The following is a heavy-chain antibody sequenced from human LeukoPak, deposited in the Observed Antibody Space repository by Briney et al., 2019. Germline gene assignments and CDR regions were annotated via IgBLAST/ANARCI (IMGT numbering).Heavy chain of an antibody. CDR1: GGSFSGYY. CDR3: ARAARSSGYYDDFDY. CDR2: IDHSGST. D-gene: IGHD3-22*01. J-gene: IGHJ4*02. Sequence: SETLSLTCAVYGGSFSGYYWSWIRQPPGKGLEWIGEIDHSGSTNYNPSLKSRVTISVGTSKNQFSLKLSSVTAADTAVYYCARAARSSGYYDDFDYWGQGTLVTVSS. V-gene: IGHV4-34*01.